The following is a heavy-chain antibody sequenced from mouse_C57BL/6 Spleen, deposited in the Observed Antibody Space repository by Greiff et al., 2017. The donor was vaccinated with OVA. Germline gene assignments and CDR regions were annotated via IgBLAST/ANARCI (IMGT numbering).Heavy chain of an antibody. D-gene: IGHD1-1*01. CDR2: ISYDGSN. CDR1: GYSITSGYY. J-gene: IGHJ2*01. V-gene: IGHV3-6*01. Sequence: EVQLVESGPGLVKPSQSLSLTCSVTGYSITSGYYWNWIRQFPGNKLEWMGYISYDGSNNYNPSLKNRISITRDTSKNQFFLKLNSVTTEDTATYYCAREGYYGGYFDYWGQGTTLTVSS. CDR3: AREGYYGGYFDY.